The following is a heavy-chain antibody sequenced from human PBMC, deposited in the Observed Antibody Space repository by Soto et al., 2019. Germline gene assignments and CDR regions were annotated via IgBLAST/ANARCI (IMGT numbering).Heavy chain of an antibody. CDR2: IIPIFETS. CDR1: GGTFSSHV. V-gene: IGHV1-69*01. J-gene: IGHJ3*02. CDR3: ARPLNCNNSDCYSANDAFNI. Sequence: HVQLVQSRPEVKKPGSSLRVSCKASGGTFSSHVVSWVRQAPGQGLEWMGGIIPIFETSNYAQKFQGRVSITEDESTNTAYIELRSLTFEDTAIYYCARPLNCNNSDCYSANDAFNIWGQGTMVTVSS. D-gene: IGHD2-21*02.